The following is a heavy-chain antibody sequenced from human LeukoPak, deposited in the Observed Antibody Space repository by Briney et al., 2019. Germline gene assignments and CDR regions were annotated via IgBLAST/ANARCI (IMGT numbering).Heavy chain of an antibody. D-gene: IGHD3-22*01. V-gene: IGHV3-7*01. Sequence: GGSLRLSCAASGFTFSSYWMSWVRQAPGKGLEWEANIKQDGSEKYYVDSVKGRFTISRDNAKNSLYLQMNSLRAEDTAVYYCARDMPTYYYDSSGPEGYWGQGTLVTVSS. J-gene: IGHJ4*02. CDR1: GFTFSSYW. CDR2: IKQDGSEK. CDR3: ARDMPTYYYDSSGPEGY.